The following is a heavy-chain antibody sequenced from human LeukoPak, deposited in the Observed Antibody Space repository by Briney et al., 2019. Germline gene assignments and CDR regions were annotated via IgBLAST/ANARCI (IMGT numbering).Heavy chain of an antibody. D-gene: IGHD5-24*01. CDR2: IKHDGSEK. J-gene: IGHJ4*02. CDR3: ARDFTATK. Sequence: PGGSLRLSCAASGFTFTSHWMTWVRQAPGKGLEWVANIKHDGSEKQYVDSVKGRFTVSRDNAKNSVYLQMNSLRVEDTAVYFCARDFTATKWGKGTLVTVSS. CDR1: GFTFTSHW. V-gene: IGHV3-7*01.